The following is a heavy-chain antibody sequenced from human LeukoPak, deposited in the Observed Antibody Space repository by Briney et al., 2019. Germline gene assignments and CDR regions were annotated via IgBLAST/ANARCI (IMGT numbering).Heavy chain of an antibody. CDR1: GFTFSSYA. V-gene: IGHV3-23*01. D-gene: IGHD4-17*01. CDR2: ISGSGGST. CDR3: AKDRGDYTNWFDP. J-gene: IGHJ5*02. Sequence: GGSLRLSCAVSGFTFSSYAMSWVRQAPGKGLEWVSAISGSGGSTYYADSVKGRFTISRDNSKNTLYLQMNSPRAEDTAIYYCAKDRGDYTNWFDPWGQGTLVTVSS.